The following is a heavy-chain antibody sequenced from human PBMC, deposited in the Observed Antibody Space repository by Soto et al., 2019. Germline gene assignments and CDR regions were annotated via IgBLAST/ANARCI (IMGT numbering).Heavy chain of an antibody. CDR1: AITFGSRA. D-gene: IGHD3-10*01. J-gene: IGHJ4*02. CDR3: ARGSTDSYPGSRIFDF. CDR2: ITDSGGDA. Sequence: GGSLRLSCVASAITFGSRAMSWVRQAPGEGLEWVSTITDSGGDAKYADSVRGRFAISRDNSKKTLYLQMSSLTAEDSAIYYCARGSTDSYPGSRIFDFWGRGTLVTVSS. V-gene: IGHV3-23*01.